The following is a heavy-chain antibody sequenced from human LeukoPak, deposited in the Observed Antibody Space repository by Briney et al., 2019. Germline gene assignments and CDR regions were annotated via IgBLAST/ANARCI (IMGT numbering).Heavy chain of an antibody. D-gene: IGHD6-6*01. V-gene: IGHV4-34*01. CDR2: INHSGST. J-gene: IGHJ6*03. Sequence: SETLSLTCAVYGGSFSGYYWSWIRQPPGKGLEWIGEINHSGSTNYNPSLKSRVTISVDTSKNQFSLKLRSVTAADTAVYYCARGGSSSSRMIYYYYYMDVWGKGTTVTVSS. CDR1: GGSFSGYY. CDR3: ARGGSSSSRMIYYYYYMDV.